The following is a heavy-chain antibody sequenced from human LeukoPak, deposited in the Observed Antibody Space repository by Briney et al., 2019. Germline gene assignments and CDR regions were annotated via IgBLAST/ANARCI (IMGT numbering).Heavy chain of an antibody. Sequence: GASVKVSCKASGYSFTSFYMHWVRQAPGQGLEWMGIINPSGGTTFSAQKFQGRVTMTRDTSTSTVYMELRSLRSEDTAVYYCASGGSDLATTIRYYYGMDVWGQGTTVTVSS. CDR2: INPSGGTT. J-gene: IGHJ6*02. CDR3: ASGGSDLATTIRYYYGMDV. D-gene: IGHD5-12*01. CDR1: GYSFTSFY. V-gene: IGHV1-46*01.